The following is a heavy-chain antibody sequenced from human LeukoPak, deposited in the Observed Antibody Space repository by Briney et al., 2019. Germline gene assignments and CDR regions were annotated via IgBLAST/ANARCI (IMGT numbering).Heavy chain of an antibody. D-gene: IGHD1-26*01. CDR2: IRYDGSNK. CDR1: GFTFSSYG. V-gene: IGHV3-30*02. CDR3: AKDMAVGATAGYYYYYMDV. Sequence: PGGSLRLSCAASGFTFSSYGMHWVRQAPGKGLEWVAFIRYDGSNKYYADSVKGRFTISRDNSKNTLYLQMNSLRAEDTAVYYCAKDMAVGATAGYYYYYMDVWGKGTTVTISS. J-gene: IGHJ6*03.